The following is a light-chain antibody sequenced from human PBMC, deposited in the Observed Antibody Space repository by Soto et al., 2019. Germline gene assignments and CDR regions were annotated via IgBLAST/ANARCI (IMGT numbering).Light chain of an antibody. CDR2: AAY. CDR1: QGISSY. Sequence: DIQFTQSPSFLSASVGDRVTITCRASQGISSYLAWYGQKPGKAPKLLIYAAYTLQSGVPSMFSGSGAGTECTRTISSLQPEDFATDYCQQLNSYTLTFGGGTKVDIK. CDR3: QQLNSYTLT. V-gene: IGKV1-9*01. J-gene: IGKJ4*01.